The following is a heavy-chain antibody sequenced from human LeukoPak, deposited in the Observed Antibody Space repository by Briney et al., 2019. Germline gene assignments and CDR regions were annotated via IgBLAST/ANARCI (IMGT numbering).Heavy chain of an antibody. D-gene: IGHD3-10*01. Sequence: GGSLGLSCAASGSTVSSNYMNWVRQAPGKGLECISYINTSGGTIYYADSVKGRFTMSRDNAKNSLYLQMNSLRAEDTAVYYCARGGGFVDYWGQGTLVTVSS. J-gene: IGHJ4*02. CDR2: INTSGGTI. CDR1: GSTVSSNY. CDR3: ARGGGFVDY. V-gene: IGHV3-48*03.